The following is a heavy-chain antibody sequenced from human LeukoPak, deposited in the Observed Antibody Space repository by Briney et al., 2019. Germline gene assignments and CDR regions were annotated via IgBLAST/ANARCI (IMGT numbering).Heavy chain of an antibody. V-gene: IGHV4-34*01. Sequence: SETLSLTCAVYGGSFSGYYWSWIRQPPGKGLEWIGEINHSGSTNYNPSLKSRVTISVDTSKNQFSLKLSSVTAADTAVYYCARRLYDFSMKGWFDPWGQGTLVTVSS. D-gene: IGHD3-3*01. CDR1: GGSFSGYY. J-gene: IGHJ5*02. CDR2: INHSGST. CDR3: ARRLYDFSMKGWFDP.